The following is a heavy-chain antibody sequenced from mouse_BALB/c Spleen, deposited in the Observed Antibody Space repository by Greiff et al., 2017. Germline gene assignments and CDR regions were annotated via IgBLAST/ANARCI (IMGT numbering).Heavy chain of an antibody. Sequence: VKLMESGAELVRPGASVTLSCKASGYTFTDYEMHWVKQTPVHGLEWIGAIDPETGGTAYNQKFKGKATLTADKSSSTAYMELRSLTSEDSAVYYCTSREYGNLYAMDYWGQGTSVTVSS. D-gene: IGHD2-10*02. J-gene: IGHJ4*01. V-gene: IGHV1-15*01. CDR1: GYTFTDYE. CDR3: TSREYGNLYAMDY. CDR2: IDPETGGT.